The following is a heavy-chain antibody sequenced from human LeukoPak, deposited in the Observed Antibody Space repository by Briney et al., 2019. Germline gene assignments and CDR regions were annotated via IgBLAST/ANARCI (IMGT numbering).Heavy chain of an antibody. CDR1: GFTFSYYS. Sequence: PGGSLRLSCAASGFTFSYYSMNWVRQAPGKGLEWVGNIKQDGSEKRYADSVRGRFSISRDNAQTSLYLQMNSLRAEDTAVYYCARASDPWLQLTWGQGTLVTVSS. D-gene: IGHD5-24*01. J-gene: IGHJ5*02. CDR2: IKQDGSEK. V-gene: IGHV3-7*05. CDR3: ARASDPWLQLT.